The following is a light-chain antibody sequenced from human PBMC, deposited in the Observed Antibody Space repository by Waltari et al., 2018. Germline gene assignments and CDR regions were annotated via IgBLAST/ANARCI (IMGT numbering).Light chain of an antibody. CDR3: LQDHNYPLT. CDR2: DAS. J-gene: IGKJ3*01. Sequence: AIQMTQSPSSLSASVGDRVTITCRASQGIRNDLGWYQQKPGKAPKLLISDASSLQIGVPSRFSGSGSGTDFTLTISSLQPEDFATYYCLQDHNYPLTFGPGTKVDVK. V-gene: IGKV1-6*01. CDR1: QGIRND.